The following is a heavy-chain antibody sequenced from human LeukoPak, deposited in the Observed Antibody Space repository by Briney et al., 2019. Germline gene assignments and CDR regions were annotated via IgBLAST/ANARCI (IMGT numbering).Heavy chain of an antibody. J-gene: IGHJ5*02. Sequence: ASVKVSCKASGYTFTGYYMHWVRQAPGQGLEWMGWINPNSGGTNYAQKFQGRVTMTRDTSISTAYMELSRLRSDDTAVYYCARARYCSSTSCYPLDPWGQGTLVTVSS. V-gene: IGHV1-2*02. CDR1: GYTFTGYY. D-gene: IGHD2-2*01. CDR2: INPNSGGT. CDR3: ARARYCSSTSCYPLDP.